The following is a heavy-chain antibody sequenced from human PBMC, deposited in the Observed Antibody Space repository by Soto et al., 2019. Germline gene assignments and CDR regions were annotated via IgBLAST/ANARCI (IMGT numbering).Heavy chain of an antibody. Sequence: QLQLQESGPGLVKPSETLSLTCTVSGGSISSSSYYWGWIRQPPGKGLEWIGSIYYSGSPYYNPSLKSRVTISVDTSKNQFSLKLSSVTAADTAVYYCAKGGSGSYSNAFDIWCQGTMVTVSS. CDR1: GGSISSSSYY. D-gene: IGHD3-10*01. CDR3: AKGGSGSYSNAFDI. J-gene: IGHJ3*02. CDR2: IYYSGSP. V-gene: IGHV4-39*01.